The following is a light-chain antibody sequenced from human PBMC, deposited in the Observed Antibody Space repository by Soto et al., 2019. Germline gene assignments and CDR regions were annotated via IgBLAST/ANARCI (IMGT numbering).Light chain of an antibody. Sequence: RIITQPPATLSVSPGERATLSCRASQSVSSRLAWYQRKPGQAPRLLIYDASTRATGIPARFSGSGSGAEFTLTISSLQSEDFAVYYCQQYNNWPWTFGQGTKVDI. CDR1: QSVSSR. CDR3: QQYNNWPWT. J-gene: IGKJ1*01. CDR2: DAS. V-gene: IGKV3-15*01.